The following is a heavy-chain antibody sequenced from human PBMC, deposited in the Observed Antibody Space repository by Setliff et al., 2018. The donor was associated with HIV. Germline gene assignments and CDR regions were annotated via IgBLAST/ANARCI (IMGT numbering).Heavy chain of an antibody. J-gene: IGHJ4*01. D-gene: IGHD5-18*01. Sequence: PGGSLRLSCVASDFIFRSYEMNWVRQAPGRGLEWLSSISGAGNNMLYADSVKGRFTISRDNAKKTLYLQMNSLRDEDTAVYYCARTEDYSFGDAPFDYWGHGTLVTVSS. V-gene: IGHV3-48*03. CDR1: DFIFRSYE. CDR3: ARTEDYSFGDAPFDY. CDR2: ISGAGNNM.